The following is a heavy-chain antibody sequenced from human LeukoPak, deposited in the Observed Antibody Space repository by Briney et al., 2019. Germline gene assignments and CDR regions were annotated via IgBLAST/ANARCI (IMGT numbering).Heavy chain of an antibody. CDR3: ARGGYSYGRGYFDY. D-gene: IGHD5-18*01. J-gene: IGHJ4*02. CDR1: GGSFSGYY. CDR2: INDSGST. V-gene: IGHV4-34*01. Sequence: SETLSLTCAVYGGSFSGYYWSWIRQPPGKGLEWIEEINDSGSTNYNPALKSRVTISVDTSKNQFSLKLSSVTAADTAVYYCARGGYSYGRGYFDYWGQGTLVTVSS.